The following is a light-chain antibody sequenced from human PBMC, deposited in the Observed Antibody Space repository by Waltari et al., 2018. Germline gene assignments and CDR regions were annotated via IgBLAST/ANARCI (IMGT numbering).Light chain of an antibody. CDR3: TTYDDNLRRWV. J-gene: IGLJ3*02. Sequence: QSALPQPASVSASPGQSIPFPFTGPFRPVGAYHYSSWYQQLPGSAPKPLIYDVSHRPSGVSDRLSGSKSGNTASLTISGLQPEDEADYYCTTYDDNLRRWVFGGGTKVTVL. CDR2: DVS. V-gene: IGLV2-14*03. CDR1: FRPVGAYHY.